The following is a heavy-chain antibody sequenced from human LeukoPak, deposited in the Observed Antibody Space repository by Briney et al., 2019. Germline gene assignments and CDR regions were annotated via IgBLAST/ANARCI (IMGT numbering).Heavy chain of an antibody. V-gene: IGHV1-2*02. D-gene: IGHD1-26*01. J-gene: IGHJ6*03. CDR3: ARAGGGSYFGRYYYYMDV. CDR2: INPNSGGT. Sequence: ASVKVSCKASGYTSTGYYMHWVRQAPGQGLEWMGWINPNSGGTNYAQKFQGRVTMTRDTSISTAYMELSRLRSDDTAVYYCARAGGGSYFGRYYYYMDVWGKGTTVTVSS. CDR1: GYTSTGYY.